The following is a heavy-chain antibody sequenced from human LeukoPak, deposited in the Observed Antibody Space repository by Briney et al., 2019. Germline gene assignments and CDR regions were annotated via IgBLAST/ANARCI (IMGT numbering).Heavy chain of an antibody. CDR3: AKGLHM. Sequence: GGSLRLSCAASGFTFSSSYMNWVRQIPGKGLEWVANINQDGSQIYHVDSVKGRFTISRDNDKNSLYLQMNSLRAEDTAVYYCAKGLHMGGQGTLVTVSS. CDR2: INQDGSQI. CDR1: GFTFSSSY. J-gene: IGHJ4*02. V-gene: IGHV3-7*04. D-gene: IGHD4-11*01.